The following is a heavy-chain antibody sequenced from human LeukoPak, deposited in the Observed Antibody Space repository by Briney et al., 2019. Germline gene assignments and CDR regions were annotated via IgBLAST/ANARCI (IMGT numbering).Heavy chain of an antibody. CDR2: IHYSGST. CDR3: ARFGQVSYHYMDV. D-gene: IGHD3-10*01. Sequence: SETLSLTCTVSGGSISSSSYYWGWIRQPPGKGLEWIGSIHYSGSTYYNPSLKSRVTISVDTSKNRFSLKLSSVTAADTAVYYCARFGQVSYHYMDVWGKGTTVTVSS. V-gene: IGHV4-39*07. CDR1: GGSISSSSYY. J-gene: IGHJ6*03.